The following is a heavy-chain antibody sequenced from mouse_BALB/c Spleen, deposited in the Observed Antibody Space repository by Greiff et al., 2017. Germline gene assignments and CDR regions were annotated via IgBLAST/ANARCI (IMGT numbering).Heavy chain of an antibody. Sequence: EVKLVESGGGLVQPGGSRKLSCAASGFTFSSFGMHWVRQAPEKGLEWVAYISSGSSTIYYADTVKGRFTISRDNPKNTLFLQMTSLRSEDTAMYYCARREDYYAMDYWGQGTSVTVSS. CDR3: ARREDYYAMDY. V-gene: IGHV5-17*02. CDR1: GFTFSSFG. CDR2: ISSGSSTI. J-gene: IGHJ4*01.